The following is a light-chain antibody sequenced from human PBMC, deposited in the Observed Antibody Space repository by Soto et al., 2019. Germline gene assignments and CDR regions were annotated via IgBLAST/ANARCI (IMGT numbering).Light chain of an antibody. CDR2: WAS. Sequence: DTVMTQSPDSLAVSLGERATINCKSSQSVLYSSNNKNYLAWYQQKPGQPPKLLIYWASTRESGVPDRFSGSGSGTEFTLTISSLQAEDVAVYYCQQYYRTPVTFGQGTKVEL. V-gene: IGKV4-1*01. CDR1: QSVLYSSNNKNY. CDR3: QQYYRTPVT. J-gene: IGKJ1*01.